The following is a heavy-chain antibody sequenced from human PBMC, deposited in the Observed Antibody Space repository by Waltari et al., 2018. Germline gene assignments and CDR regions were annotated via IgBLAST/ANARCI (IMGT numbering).Heavy chain of an antibody. CDR3: ARDDIMIRAFDI. CDR2: IYYSGST. D-gene: IGHD3-16*01. Sequence: QVQLQESGPGLVKPSETLSLTCTVSGGSISSYYWSWIRQPPGKGLEWIGYIYYSGSTNYNPSLKSRVTISVDTSKNQFSLKLSSVTAADTAVYYCARDDIMIRAFDIGGQGTMVTVSS. CDR1: GGSISSYY. V-gene: IGHV4-59*01. J-gene: IGHJ3*02.